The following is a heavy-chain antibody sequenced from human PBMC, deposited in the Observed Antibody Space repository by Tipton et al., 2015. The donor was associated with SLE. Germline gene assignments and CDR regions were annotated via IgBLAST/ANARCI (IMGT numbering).Heavy chain of an antibody. J-gene: IGHJ4*02. CDR3: ATDYYDILTGWGPLHY. V-gene: IGHV4-61*08. Sequence: LRLSCTVSGGSISSGGYYWSWIRQHPGKGLEWIGYIYYSGSTNYNPSLKSRVTISVDTSKNQFSLKLSSVTAADTAVYYCATDYYDILTGWGPLHYWGQGTLVTVSS. CDR1: GGSISSGGYY. CDR2: IYYSGST. D-gene: IGHD3-9*01.